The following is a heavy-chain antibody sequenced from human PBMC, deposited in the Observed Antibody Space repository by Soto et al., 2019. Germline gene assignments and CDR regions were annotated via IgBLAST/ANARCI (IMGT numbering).Heavy chain of an antibody. J-gene: IGHJ5*02. CDR2: ISPDGGEK. V-gene: IGHV3-7*01. CDR3: SRSLNS. CDR1: GFSFSSFW. Sequence: GGSLRLSCGASGFSFSSFWMDWVRQAPGKGLEWVANISPDGGEKHYVDSVKGRFTISRDNAKNSLYLQMSSLTAEDSALYYCSRSLNSWGQGTQVTVSS.